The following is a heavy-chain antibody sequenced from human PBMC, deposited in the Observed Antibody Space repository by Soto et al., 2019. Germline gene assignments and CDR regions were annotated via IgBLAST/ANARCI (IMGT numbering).Heavy chain of an antibody. CDR1: GGTFSSYA. CDR2: IIPIFGTA. J-gene: IGHJ6*02. D-gene: IGHD6-25*01. V-gene: IGHV1-69*13. Sequence: ASVKVSCKASGGTFSSYAISWVRQAPGQGLEWMGGIIPIFGTANYAQKFQGRVTITADESTSTAYMELSSLRSEDTAVYYCARGGEPYSRGYNHYYYYGMDVWGQGTTVTVSS. CDR3: ARGGEPYSRGYNHYYYYGMDV.